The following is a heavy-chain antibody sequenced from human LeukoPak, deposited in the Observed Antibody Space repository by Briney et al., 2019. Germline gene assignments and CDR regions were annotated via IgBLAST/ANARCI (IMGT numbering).Heavy chain of an antibody. CDR1: GGSITTNNYY. V-gene: IGHV4-39*02. CDR2: ISYSGST. J-gene: IGHJ4*02. CDR3: AREIYYDSSAYDY. Sequence: SETLPLTCTVSGGSITTNNYYWGWIRQPPGKGLEWIGMISYSGSTYYNPSLKSRVTISRETSKNQFSLKVRSVTAADTAIYYCAREIYYDSSAYDYWGQGTLVTVSS. D-gene: IGHD3-22*01.